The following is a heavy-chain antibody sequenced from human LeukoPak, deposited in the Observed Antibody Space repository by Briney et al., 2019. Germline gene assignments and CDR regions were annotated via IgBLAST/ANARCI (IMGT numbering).Heavy chain of an antibody. J-gene: IGHJ4*02. CDR2: INPSGGST. CDR3: ARETVTGTTIDY. CDR1: GYTFTSYY. V-gene: IGHV1-46*01. Sequence: GASVKVSCKASGYTFTSYYMHWVRQAPGQGLEWMGIINPSGGSTSYAQKFQGRVTMTRDTSTSTVYMGLSSLRSEDTAVYYCARETVTGTTIDYWGQGTLVTVSS. D-gene: IGHD1-7*01.